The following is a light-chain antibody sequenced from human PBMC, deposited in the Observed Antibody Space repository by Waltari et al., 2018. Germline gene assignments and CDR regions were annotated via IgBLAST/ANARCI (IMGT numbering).Light chain of an antibody. V-gene: IGLV2-14*03. J-gene: IGLJ2*01. CDR2: DVS. CDR3: SSYRSTSYTSSTSVV. Sequence: QSALTQPASVSGSPGQSISISCTGTSSDVGGYNYVSWYQQHPGKAPKLLIYDVSNRPSGVSDRFSCSKSGNTASLTISGLQAEDEADYYCSSYRSTSYTSSTSVVFGGGTKLTVL. CDR1: SSDVGGYNY.